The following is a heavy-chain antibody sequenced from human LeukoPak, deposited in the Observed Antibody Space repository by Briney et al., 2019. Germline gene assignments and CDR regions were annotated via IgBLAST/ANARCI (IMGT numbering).Heavy chain of an antibody. V-gene: IGHV6-1*01. CDR2: TYYRSKWYS. CDR1: GDSVSSSSAP. J-gene: IGHJ3*02. D-gene: IGHD1-26*01. CDR3: AKISSPWSPRDAFDI. Sequence: SQTLSLTCAISGDSVSSSSAPWNWIRQSPSRGLEWLGRTYYRSKWYSDYAVSVKSRITINPDTSKNQFSLQLNSVTPEDTAVYFCAKISSPWSPRDAFDIWGQGTIVTVSS.